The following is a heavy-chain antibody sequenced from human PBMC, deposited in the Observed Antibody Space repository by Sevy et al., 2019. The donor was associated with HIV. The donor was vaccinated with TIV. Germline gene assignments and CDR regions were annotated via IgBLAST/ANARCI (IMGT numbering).Heavy chain of an antibody. CDR1: GVSITRSY. CDR2: VYYTGKT. V-gene: IGHV4-59*01. J-gene: IGHJ6*03. D-gene: IGHD6-6*01. Sequence: SETLSLTCNVSGVSITRSYWNWIRQTPGKGLEWIAFVYYTGKTNYNPSLKGRVTVSLDTSKGQFSLKLSSVTAADTAVYYCARGGAGRQFDYYYYMDVWGKGTTVTVSS. CDR3: ARGGAGRQFDYYYYMDV.